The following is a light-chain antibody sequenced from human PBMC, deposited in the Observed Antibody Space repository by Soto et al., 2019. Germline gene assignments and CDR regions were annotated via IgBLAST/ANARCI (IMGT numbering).Light chain of an antibody. J-gene: IGLJ1*01. CDR1: SSVVGGYNY. CDR3: SSYTSSSTGV. CDR2: DVS. Sequence: QSALTQPASVSGSPGQSITISCTGTSSVVGGYNYVSWYQQHPGKAPKLMIYDVSNRPSGVSNRFSGSKSGNTASLTISGLQAEDEADYYCSSYTSSSTGVSGTGTKVTVL. V-gene: IGLV2-14*01.